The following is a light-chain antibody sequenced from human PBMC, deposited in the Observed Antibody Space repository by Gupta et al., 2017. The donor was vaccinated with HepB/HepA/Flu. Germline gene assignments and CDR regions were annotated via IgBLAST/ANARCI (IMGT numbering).Light chain of an antibody. J-gene: IGLJ2*01. CDR1: ALPKQY. Sequence: SYELTQPPSVSGSPGQTARITCSGDALPKQYAYWYQQKPGQAPALVIYKDSGRPSGIPERFSGSSSGTTVTLTISGVQAEDEADYYCQSADSSGTYPVFGGGTKLTVL. V-gene: IGLV3-25*03. CDR2: KDS. CDR3: QSADSSGTYPV.